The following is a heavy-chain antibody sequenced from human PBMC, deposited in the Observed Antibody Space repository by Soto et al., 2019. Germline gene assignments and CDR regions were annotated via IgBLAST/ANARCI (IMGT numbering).Heavy chain of an antibody. CDR1: GITFSSHS. D-gene: IGHD3-10*02. V-gene: IGHV3-21*01. CDR2: ISRGSDYI. CDR3: ARDMYAYVFFDY. Sequence: EVQLGESGGGLVKLGGSLRLSCVASGITFSSHSANWVRQAPGKGLEWVSSISRGSDYIYYRYSVKGLFTISRDNAKNSLYLQMNSLRVEDTAVYYCARDMYAYVFFDYWGQGTVVTVPS. J-gene: IGHJ4*02.